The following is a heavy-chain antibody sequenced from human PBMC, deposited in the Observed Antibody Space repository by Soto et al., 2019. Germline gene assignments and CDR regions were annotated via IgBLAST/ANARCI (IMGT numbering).Heavy chain of an antibody. CDR3: AKDRYYPRDQFHY. J-gene: IGHJ4*02. CDR2: IRANGPGI. D-gene: IGHD3-10*01. V-gene: IGHV3-23*01. Sequence: EVQLLESGGGLVQPGGSLRLSCTASGFTFPYYAFSWVRQAPGKGLEWVSAIRANGPGIYYADSVRGRFTISRDNAKNTVFLQMDSLRAEDTAVYYCAKDRYYPRDQFHYWGQGTLVTVSS. CDR1: GFTFPYYA.